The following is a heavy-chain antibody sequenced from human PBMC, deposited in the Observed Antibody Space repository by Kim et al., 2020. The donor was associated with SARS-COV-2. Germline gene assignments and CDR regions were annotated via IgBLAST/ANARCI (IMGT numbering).Heavy chain of an antibody. Sequence: SVKVSCKASGGTFSSYAISWVRQAPGQGLEWMGRIIPILGIANYAQKFQGRVTITADKSTSTAYMELSSLRSEDTAVYYCARVPPHYYDSSGYYLGGGAFDIWGQGTMVTVSS. V-gene: IGHV1-69*04. CDR2: IIPILGIA. D-gene: IGHD3-22*01. J-gene: IGHJ3*02. CDR3: ARVPPHYYDSSGYYLGGGAFDI. CDR1: GGTFSSYA.